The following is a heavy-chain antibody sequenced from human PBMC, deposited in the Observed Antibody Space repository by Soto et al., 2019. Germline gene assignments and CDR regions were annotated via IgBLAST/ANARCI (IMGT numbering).Heavy chain of an antibody. CDR1: GGSFSGYY. Sequence: PSETLSLTCAVYGGSFSGYYWSWIRQPPGKGLEWIGEINHSGSTNYNPSLKSRVTISVDTSKNQFSLKLSSATAADTAVYYCAREKTTTYYYYGMDVWGQGTTVTVSS. CDR3: AREKTTTYYYYGMDV. V-gene: IGHV4-34*01. J-gene: IGHJ6*02. D-gene: IGHD4-17*01. CDR2: INHSGST.